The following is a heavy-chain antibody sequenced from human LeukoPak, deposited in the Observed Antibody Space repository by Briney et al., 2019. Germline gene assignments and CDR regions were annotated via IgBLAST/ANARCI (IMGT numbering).Heavy chain of an antibody. CDR3: ARGDIVVLPAGIPHNWFDP. CDR1: GYTFTSYY. D-gene: IGHD2-2*02. CDR2: INPSGGST. Sequence: ASVKVSCKASGYTFTSYYMHWVRQAPGQGLEWMGIINPSGGSTSNAQKFQGRVTMTRDTSISTAYMELSRLRSDDTAVYYCARGDIVVLPAGIPHNWFDPWGQGTLVTVSS. V-gene: IGHV1-46*01. J-gene: IGHJ5*02.